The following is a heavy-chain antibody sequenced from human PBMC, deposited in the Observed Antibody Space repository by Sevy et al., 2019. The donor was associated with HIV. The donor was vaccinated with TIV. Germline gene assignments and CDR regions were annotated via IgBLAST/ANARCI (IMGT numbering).Heavy chain of an antibody. CDR3: VKELWLGDTMTTRNG. V-gene: IGHV3-23*01. Sequence: GGSLRLSCAASGFTFSNYAMSWVRQAPGKGLEWVSGISDSGAGTYYADSVRGRFTISRDNSKNMVSLQMNGLRAEDTAVYYCVKELWLGDTMTTRNGWGQGTLVTVSS. CDR2: ISDSGAGT. D-gene: IGHD4-17*01. J-gene: IGHJ4*02. CDR1: GFTFSNYA.